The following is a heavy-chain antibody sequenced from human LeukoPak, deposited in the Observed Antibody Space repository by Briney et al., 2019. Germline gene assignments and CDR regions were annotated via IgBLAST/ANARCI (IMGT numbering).Heavy chain of an antibody. CDR2: FDPEDGET. CDR1: GYTLTELS. V-gene: IGHV1-24*01. Sequence: GASVKVSCKVSGYTLTELSMHWVRQAPGKGLEWMGGFDPEDGETIYAQKFQGRVTMTEDTSTDTAYMELSSLRSEDTAVYYCATDSKALLLWFGELSGEAFDIWGQGTMVTVSS. CDR3: ATDSKALLLWFGELSGEAFDI. D-gene: IGHD3-10*01. J-gene: IGHJ3*02.